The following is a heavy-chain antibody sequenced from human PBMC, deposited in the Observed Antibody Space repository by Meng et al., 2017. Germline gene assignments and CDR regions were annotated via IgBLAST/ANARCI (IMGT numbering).Heavy chain of an antibody. CDR2: ISYDGSNK. J-gene: IGHJ4*02. Sequence: GPLVEAGGGVVQPGRSLRLSCAASGFTFSSYAMHWVRQAPGKGLEWVAVISYDGSNKYYADSVKGRFTISRDNSKNTLYLQMNSLRAEDTAVYYCARSSSGYYFDYWGQGTLVTVSS. CDR3: ARSSSGYYFDY. D-gene: IGHD3-22*01. V-gene: IGHV3-30*01. CDR1: GFTFSSYA.